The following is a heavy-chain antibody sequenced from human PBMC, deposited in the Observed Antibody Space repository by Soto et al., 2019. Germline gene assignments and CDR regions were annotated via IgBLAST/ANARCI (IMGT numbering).Heavy chain of an antibody. CDR3: AKDDEGITIFGVASDAFDI. V-gene: IGHV3-23*01. CDR2: ISGSGGST. CDR1: GFTSSSYA. J-gene: IGHJ3*02. D-gene: IGHD3-3*01. Sequence: PGGSLRLSCAASGFTSSSYAMSWVRQAPGKGLEWVSAISGSGGSTYYADSVKGRFTISRDNSKNTLYLQMNSLRAEDTAVYYCAKDDEGITIFGVASDAFDIWGQGTMVTVSS.